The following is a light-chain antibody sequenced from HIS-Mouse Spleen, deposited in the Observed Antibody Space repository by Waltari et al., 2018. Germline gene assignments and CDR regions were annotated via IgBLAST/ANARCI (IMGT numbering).Light chain of an antibody. CDR1: QSVSSH. CDR2: GAS. J-gene: IGKJ4*01. CDR3: QQYNNWPPT. V-gene: IGKV3-15*01. Sequence: EIVMTQSPATLSVSPGERATLSCRASQSVSSHLACYQQKPGQAPRLLIYGASTRATGIPARFSGSESGTEFTLTISSMQSEDFAVYYCQQYNNWPPTFGGGTKVEIK.